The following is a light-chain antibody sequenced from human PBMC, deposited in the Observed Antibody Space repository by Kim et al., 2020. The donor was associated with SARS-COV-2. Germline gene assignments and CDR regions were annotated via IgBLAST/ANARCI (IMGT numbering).Light chain of an antibody. J-gene: IGLJ3*02. CDR2: ATS. CDR3: ILYLGGGIWV. V-gene: IGLV8-61*01. CDR1: SVAVAAAHY. Sequence: GATVTVTCGLRSVAVAAAHYATWFQQTPGHSPHTLIYATSFRSSGVPDRFSGSILGSKAALTSTGAQADDECHYYCILYLGGGIWVIGGGTKVTVL.